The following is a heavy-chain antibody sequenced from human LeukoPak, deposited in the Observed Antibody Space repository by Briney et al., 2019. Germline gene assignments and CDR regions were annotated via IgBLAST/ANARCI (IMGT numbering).Heavy chain of an antibody. D-gene: IGHD2-15*01. CDR3: ARVTRTLCSGGSCYSGYFDY. CDR1: GGSISSGSYY. CDR2: IYTSEST. Sequence: SETLSLTCTVSGGSISSGSYYWSWIRQPAGKGLEWIGRIYTSESTNYNPSLKSRVTISVDTSKNQFSLKLSSVTAADTAVYYCARVTRTLCSGGSCYSGYFDYWGQGTLVTVSS. V-gene: IGHV4-61*02. J-gene: IGHJ4*02.